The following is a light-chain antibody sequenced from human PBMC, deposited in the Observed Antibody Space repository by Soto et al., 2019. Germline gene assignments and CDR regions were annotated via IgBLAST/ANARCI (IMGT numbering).Light chain of an antibody. CDR2: DAS. V-gene: IGKV1-5*01. J-gene: IGKJ1*01. CDR3: QQYNSYPWT. Sequence: DIPMTQSPSTLSESLGERVNITCRASQSISTWLAWYQQEPGKAPNLLIYDASSLESGVPSRFSGSGSGTEFTLTISSLQPDDLATYYCQQYNSYPWTFGQGTKVDI. CDR1: QSISTW.